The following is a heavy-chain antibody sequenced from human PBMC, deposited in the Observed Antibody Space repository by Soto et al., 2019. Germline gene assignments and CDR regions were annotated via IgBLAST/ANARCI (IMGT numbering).Heavy chain of an antibody. D-gene: IGHD2-21*02. V-gene: IGHV3-30*18. CDR3: AKEGRVYCGGDCLRGGWYFDL. CDR2: ISYDGSNK. Sequence: GGSLRLSCAASGFTFSSYGMHWVRQAPGKGLEWVAVISYDGSNKYYADSAKGRFTISRDNSKNTLYLQMNSLRAEDTAVYYCAKEGRVYCGGDCLRGGWYFDLWGRGTLVTVSS. CDR1: GFTFSSYG. J-gene: IGHJ2*01.